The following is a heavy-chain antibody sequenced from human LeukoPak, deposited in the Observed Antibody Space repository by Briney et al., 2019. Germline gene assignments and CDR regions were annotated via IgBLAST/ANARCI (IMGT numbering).Heavy chain of an antibody. J-gene: IGHJ3*01. Sequence: PGRSLRLSCAASGFTFSNHGMHWVRQAPGKGLEWVAVILYDGTDKYYAASVKGRFILSRDNAKKMVYLQMNSLRADDSAVYYCAKDRPKWTTSSWRDPFDVWGQGTMVTVSS. V-gene: IGHV3-30*18. CDR2: ILYDGTDK. CDR1: GFTFSNHG. CDR3: AKDRPKWTTSSWRDPFDV. D-gene: IGHD6-13*01.